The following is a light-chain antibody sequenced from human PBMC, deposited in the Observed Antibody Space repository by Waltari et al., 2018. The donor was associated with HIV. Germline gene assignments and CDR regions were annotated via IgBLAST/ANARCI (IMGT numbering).Light chain of an antibody. CDR3: HQSSSLPHGYT. V-gene: IGKV6D-21*02. Sequence: EIVLTQSPDFQSVTRKEKGNITCRASQSIGSSLHWYQHKPDQSPQLLIMYAYQSIAGVPSRCSGSRSETDFTRTINSLEAVDAAAYYCHQSSSLPHGYTFGQGTKLEIK. CDR1: QSIGSS. CDR2: YAY. J-gene: IGKJ2*01.